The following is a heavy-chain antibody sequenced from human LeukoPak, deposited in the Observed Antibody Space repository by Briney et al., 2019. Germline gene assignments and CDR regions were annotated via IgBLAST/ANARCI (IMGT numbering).Heavy chain of an antibody. V-gene: IGHV3-66*01. D-gene: IGHD1-26*01. CDR3: AKAGATFQGKNY. J-gene: IGHJ4*02. Sequence: GGSLRLSCAASGFTVSSNYMSWVRQAPGKGLEWVSVIYSGGSTYYADSVKGRFTISRDNSKNTLYLQMNSLRAEDTAVYYCAKAGATFQGKNYWGQGTLVTVSS. CDR1: GFTVSSNY. CDR2: IYSGGST.